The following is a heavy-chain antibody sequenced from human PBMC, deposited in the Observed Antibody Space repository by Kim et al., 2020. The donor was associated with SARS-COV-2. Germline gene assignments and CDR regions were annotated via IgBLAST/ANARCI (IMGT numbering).Heavy chain of an antibody. CDR2: IYPGDSDT. CDR3: ARHPDGVAGNANEFDY. D-gene: IGHD6-19*01. V-gene: IGHV5-51*01. CDR1: GYSFTSYW. Sequence: GESLKISCKGSGYSFTSYWIGWVRQMPGKGLEWMGIIYPGDSDTRYSPSFQGQVTISSDKSISTAYLQWSSLKASDTAMYYCARHPDGVAGNANEFDYWGQGTLVTVSS. J-gene: IGHJ4*02.